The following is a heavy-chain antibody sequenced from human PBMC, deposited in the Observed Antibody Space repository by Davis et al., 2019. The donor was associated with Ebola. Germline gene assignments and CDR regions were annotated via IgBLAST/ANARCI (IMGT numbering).Heavy chain of an antibody. CDR3: ARVCVTTNCNIPFDY. CDR2: INPSGGST. V-gene: IGHV1-46*01. J-gene: IGHJ4*02. CDR1: GYTFTSYY. Sequence: ASVKVSCKASGYTFTSYYMHWVRQAPGQGLEWMGVINPSGGSTSSAQKFQGRVTMTRDTSTSTVYMELSSLRSEDTAVYYCARVCVTTNCNIPFDYWGQGTLVTVSS. D-gene: IGHD2-2*02.